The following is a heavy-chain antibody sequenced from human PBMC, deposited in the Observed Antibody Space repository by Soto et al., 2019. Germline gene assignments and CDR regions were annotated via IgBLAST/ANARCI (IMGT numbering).Heavy chain of an antibody. V-gene: IGHV3-11*01. CDR3: ARDHGGGGLTLEY. J-gene: IGHJ4*02. D-gene: IGHD3-16*01. Sequence: QVHLEESGGGLVKPGGSLRLSCTASGFIFSDYYMSWIRQAPGKGLEWVSDISNSGSITHHADSVEGRFTISRDNAKDSLYLQMNSRRPEDSAIYYCARDHGGGGLTLEYWGQGTLVTVSS. CDR1: GFIFSDYY. CDR2: ISNSGSIT.